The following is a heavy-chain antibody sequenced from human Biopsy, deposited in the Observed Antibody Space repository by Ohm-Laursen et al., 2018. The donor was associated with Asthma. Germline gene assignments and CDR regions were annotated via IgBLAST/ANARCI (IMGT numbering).Heavy chain of an antibody. CDR3: ARGWNCGGDCYSLDY. V-gene: IGHV4-30-2*06. D-gene: IGHD2-21*02. CDR1: GDSIDSGDYS. Sequence: SQTLSLTCTVSGDSIDSGDYSWTWIRQSPGVGLEWIGYIYRNGDTYYNPTLKNRVTISIDRSKNQLSLRLRSVTAADTAVYYCARGWNCGGDCYSLDYWGQGTLVTVSS. J-gene: IGHJ4*02. CDR2: IYRNGDT.